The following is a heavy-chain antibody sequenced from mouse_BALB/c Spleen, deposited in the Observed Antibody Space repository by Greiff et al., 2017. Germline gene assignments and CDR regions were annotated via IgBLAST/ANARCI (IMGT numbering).Heavy chain of an antibody. D-gene: IGHD6-2*01. CDR3: ARWARSLFAY. V-gene: IGHV14-3*02. Sequence: EVQLVESGAELVKPGASVKLSCTASGFNIKDTYMHWVKQRPEQGLEWIGRIDPANGNTKYDPKFQGKATITADTSSNTAYLQLSSLTSEDTAVYYCARWARSLFAYWGQGTLVTVSA. CDR1: GFNIKDTY. J-gene: IGHJ3*01. CDR2: IDPANGNT.